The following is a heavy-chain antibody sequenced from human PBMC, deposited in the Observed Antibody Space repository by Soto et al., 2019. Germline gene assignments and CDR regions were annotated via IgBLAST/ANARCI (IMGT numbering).Heavy chain of an antibody. Sequence: SVKVSCKAAGGTFNKNAIDWVRQVPGQGLQWMGGIVPLFGKANYAQKFQGRVTITADEATNTAYMELRSLRSEDTAVYYCARQFDYETSGYYYAYWGQGTLVTVSS. CDR3: ARQFDYETSGYYYAY. CDR1: GGTFNKNA. J-gene: IGHJ4*02. V-gene: IGHV1-69*13. CDR2: IVPLFGKA. D-gene: IGHD3-22*01.